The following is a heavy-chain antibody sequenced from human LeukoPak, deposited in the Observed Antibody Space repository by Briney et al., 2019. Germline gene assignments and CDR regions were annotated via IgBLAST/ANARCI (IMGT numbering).Heavy chain of an antibody. CDR1: GFTFSNYW. Sequence: GGSLRLSCAASGFTFSNYWMHWVRQVPGKGLVWVSRINSGGSRTTYADSVKGRFTISRDNAKNTLYLQMDSLRAEDTGVYYCARSNQADDYWGQGTLVTVSS. CDR2: INSGGSRT. V-gene: IGHV3-74*01. D-gene: IGHD1-14*01. J-gene: IGHJ4*02. CDR3: ARSNQADDY.